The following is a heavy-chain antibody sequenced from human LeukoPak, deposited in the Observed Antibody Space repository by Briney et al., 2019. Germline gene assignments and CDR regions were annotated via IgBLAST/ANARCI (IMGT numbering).Heavy chain of an antibody. V-gene: IGHV3-48*01. CDR2: ITGSSSSI. CDR3: ATASTSDY. CDR1: GFSFSRYN. J-gene: IGHJ4*02. Sequence: GGSLRLSCAASGFSFSRYNMNWVRQAPGKGLEWVAYITGSSSSIYYADSVKGRFTISRDNAKNSLYLQMNSLRAEDTAVYYCATASTSDYWGQGTLVTVSS. D-gene: IGHD2-2*01.